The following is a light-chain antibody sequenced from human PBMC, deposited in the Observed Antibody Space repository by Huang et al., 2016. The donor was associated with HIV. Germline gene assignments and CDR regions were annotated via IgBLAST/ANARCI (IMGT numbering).Light chain of an antibody. Sequence: ENLMTQSPSTLSVSPGEGATLSCRASQSVFKNLAWYQQKPGQAPKLLIYGSATRAAGIPARFSVSGSGTDFTLTISSLQSEDFAVYYCQQYNTSPRTFGQGTKVEV. J-gene: IGKJ1*01. CDR3: QQYNTSPRT. V-gene: IGKV3-15*01. CDR2: GSA. CDR1: QSVFKN.